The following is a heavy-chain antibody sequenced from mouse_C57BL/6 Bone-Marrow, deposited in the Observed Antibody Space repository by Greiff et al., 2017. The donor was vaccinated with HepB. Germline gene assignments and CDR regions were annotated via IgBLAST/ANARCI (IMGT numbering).Heavy chain of an antibody. CDR1: GFSFNTYA. J-gene: IGHJ1*03. CDR2: IRSKSNNYAT. V-gene: IGHV10-1*01. Sequence: EVHLVESGGGLVQPKGSLKLSCAASGFSFNTYAMNWVRQAPGKGLEWVARIRSKSNNYATYYADSVKDRFTISRDDSESMLYLQMNNLKTEDTAMYYCVRGYYGSSYPYWYFDVWGTGTTVTVSS. CDR3: VRGYYGSSYPYWYFDV. D-gene: IGHD1-1*01.